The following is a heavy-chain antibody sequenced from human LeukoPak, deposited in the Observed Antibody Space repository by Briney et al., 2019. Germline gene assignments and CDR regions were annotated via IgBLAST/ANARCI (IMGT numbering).Heavy chain of an antibody. CDR2: ISSSSSTI. Sequence: GGSLRLSCAASGFTFSSYSMNWVRQAPGKGLEWVSYISSSSSTIYYADSVKGRFTISRDNAKESLYLQMNSLRTDDTAVYYCVVWLGESWTKKIDHWGRGTLVTVSS. CDR3: VVWLGESWTKKIDH. CDR1: GFTFSSYS. D-gene: IGHD3-16*01. J-gene: IGHJ4*02. V-gene: IGHV3-48*04.